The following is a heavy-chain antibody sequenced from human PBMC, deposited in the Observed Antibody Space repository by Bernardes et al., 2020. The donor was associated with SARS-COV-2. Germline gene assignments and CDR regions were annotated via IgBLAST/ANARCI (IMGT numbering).Heavy chain of an antibody. CDR2: IKQDGSDR. CDR3: ARDLDSGMDV. CDR1: GFTFSSYW. J-gene: IGHJ6*02. V-gene: IGHV3-7*01. Sequence: GGSLRLSCRASGFTFSSYWMSWVRQAPGKGLEWVANIKQDGSDRYYVDSVKGRFTVSRDNAKNTLYLQMNSLRVEDTALYYCARDLDSGMDVWGQGTTVTVSS.